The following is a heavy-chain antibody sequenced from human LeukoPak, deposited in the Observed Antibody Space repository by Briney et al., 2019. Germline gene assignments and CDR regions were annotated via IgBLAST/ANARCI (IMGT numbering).Heavy chain of an antibody. CDR1: SGSISSYY. V-gene: IGHV4-59*01. CDR3: ARGPTRYYFDC. J-gene: IGHJ4*02. CDR2: IFYSGST. D-gene: IGHD4-17*01. Sequence: PSETLSLTCTVSSGSISSYYWSWIRQPPGKGQEWIGYIFYSGSTNYNPSLKSRVTISVDTSKNQFSLGLSSVTAADTAVYYCARGPTRYYFDCWGQGTLVTVSS.